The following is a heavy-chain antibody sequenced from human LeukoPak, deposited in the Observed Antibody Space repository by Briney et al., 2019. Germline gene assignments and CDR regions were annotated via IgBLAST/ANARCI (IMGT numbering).Heavy chain of an antibody. V-gene: IGHV3-30-3*01. CDR3: ASALTSSYDSSGYPDYFDY. Sequence: PGGSLRLSCAASGFTFGSYAMHWVRQAPGKGLEWVAVISYDESNEYYADSVKGRFTISRDNSKNTLYLQMNSLRTEDTAVYYCASALTSSYDSSGYPDYFDYWGQGTLVTVSS. CDR2: ISYDESNE. J-gene: IGHJ4*02. D-gene: IGHD3-22*01. CDR1: GFTFGSYA.